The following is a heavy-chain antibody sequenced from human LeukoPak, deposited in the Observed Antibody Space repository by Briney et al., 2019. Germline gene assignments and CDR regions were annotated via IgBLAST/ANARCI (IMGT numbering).Heavy chain of an antibody. CDR3: AKDVHIVVVIATYFDY. J-gene: IGHJ4*02. V-gene: IGHV3-23*01. CDR2: ISGSGGNT. D-gene: IGHD2-21*01. Sequence: GGSLRLSCTASGFTFSSYAMSWVRQAPGKGLEWVSAISGSGGNTYYADSVKGRFTISRDNSKNTLYLQMNSLRAEDTAVYYCAKDVHIVVVIATYFDYWGQGTLVTVSS. CDR1: GFTFSSYA.